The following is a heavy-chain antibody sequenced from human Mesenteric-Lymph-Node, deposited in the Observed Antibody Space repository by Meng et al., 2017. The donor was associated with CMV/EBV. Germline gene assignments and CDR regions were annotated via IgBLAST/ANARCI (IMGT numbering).Heavy chain of an antibody. V-gene: IGHV1-69*05. CDR2: IMPLFGTP. D-gene: IGHD1-26*01. CDR1: GGTLTNFA. CDR3: ARDQGATTSAQFGP. Sequence: KASGGTLTNFAISWKRQAPGQGLEWMGGIMPLFGTPNYAEKFQGRVTISTDESSSTVYMELRSLRSDDTAVYYCARDQGATTSAQFGPWGQGTLVTVSS. J-gene: IGHJ5*02.